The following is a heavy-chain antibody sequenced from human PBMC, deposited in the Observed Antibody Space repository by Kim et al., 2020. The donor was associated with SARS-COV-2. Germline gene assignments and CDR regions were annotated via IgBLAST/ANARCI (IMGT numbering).Heavy chain of an antibody. CDR2: MNPNSGNT. V-gene: IGHV1-8*01. CDR3: AREGVLRYFDWLSLRAFDI. CDR1: GYTFTSYD. D-gene: IGHD3-9*01. Sequence: ASVKVSCKASGYTFTSYDINWVRQATGQGLEWMGWMNPNSGNTGYAQKFQGRVTMTRNTSISTAYMELSSLRSEDTAVYYCAREGVLRYFDWLSLRAFDIWGQGTMVTVSS. J-gene: IGHJ3*02.